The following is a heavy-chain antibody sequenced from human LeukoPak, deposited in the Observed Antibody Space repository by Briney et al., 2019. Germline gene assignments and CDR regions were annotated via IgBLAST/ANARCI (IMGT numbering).Heavy chain of an antibody. J-gene: IGHJ4*02. V-gene: IGHV3-7*05. CDR1: GFTFSSYW. CDR3: VRERTNYYDSSGYY. Sequence: PGGSLRLSCAASGFTFSSYWMSWVRQAPGKGLEWVANIKQDGSEKYYVDSVKGRFTISRDNAKNSLYLEMNSPRAEDTAVYYCVRERTNYYDSSGYYWGQGTLVTVSS. CDR2: IKQDGSEK. D-gene: IGHD3-22*01.